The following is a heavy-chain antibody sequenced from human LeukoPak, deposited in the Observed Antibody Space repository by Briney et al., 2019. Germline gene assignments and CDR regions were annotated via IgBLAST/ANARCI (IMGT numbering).Heavy chain of an antibody. Sequence: PGGSLRLSCAASGFTFSSYAMHWVRQAPGKGLEWVAVISYDGSNKYYADSVKGRFTISRDNSKNTLYLQMNSLRAEDTAVYYCARDLDYDFWSGYFDYWGQGTLVTVSS. CDR2: ISYDGSNK. J-gene: IGHJ4*02. CDR1: GFTFSSYA. CDR3: ARDLDYDFWSGYFDY. V-gene: IGHV3-30-3*01. D-gene: IGHD3-3*01.